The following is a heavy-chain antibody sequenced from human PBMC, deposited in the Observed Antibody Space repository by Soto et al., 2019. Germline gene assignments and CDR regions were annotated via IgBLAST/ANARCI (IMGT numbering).Heavy chain of an antibody. V-gene: IGHV4-31*03. CDR3: ARTGYYDSSGYLFDP. Sequence: SETLSLTCTVSGGSISSGGYYWSWIRQHPGKGLEWIGYIYYSGSTYYNPSLKSRVTISVDTSKNQFSLKLSSVTAADTAVYYCARTGYYDSSGYLFDPWGQGTLVTVS. CDR1: GGSISSGGYY. CDR2: IYYSGST. J-gene: IGHJ5*02. D-gene: IGHD3-22*01.